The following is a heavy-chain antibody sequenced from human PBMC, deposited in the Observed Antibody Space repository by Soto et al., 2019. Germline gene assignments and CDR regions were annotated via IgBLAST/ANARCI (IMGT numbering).Heavy chain of an antibody. CDR2: INAGNGNT. Sequence: ASVKVSCEACGYTFTSYAMHWVRQAPEQRLEWMGWINAGNGNTKYSQKFQGRVTITRDTSASTAYMELSSLRSEDTAVYYCARHALRYYDSSGYIDYWGQGTLVTVSS. CDR1: GYTFTSYA. CDR3: ARHALRYYDSSGYIDY. J-gene: IGHJ4*02. D-gene: IGHD3-22*01. V-gene: IGHV1-3*01.